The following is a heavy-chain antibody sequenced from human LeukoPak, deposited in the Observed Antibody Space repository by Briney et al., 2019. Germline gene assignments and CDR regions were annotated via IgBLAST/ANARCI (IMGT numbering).Heavy chain of an antibody. Sequence: GRSLRLSCAASGFTFSSYAMHWVRQAPGKGLEWVAVISYDGSNKYYADSVKGRFTISRDNSKNTLYLQMNSLRAEDTAVYYCARDYYDHAFDIWGQGTMVTVSS. D-gene: IGHD3-22*01. V-gene: IGHV3-30-3*01. J-gene: IGHJ3*02. CDR3: ARDYYDHAFDI. CDR1: GFTFSSYA. CDR2: ISYDGSNK.